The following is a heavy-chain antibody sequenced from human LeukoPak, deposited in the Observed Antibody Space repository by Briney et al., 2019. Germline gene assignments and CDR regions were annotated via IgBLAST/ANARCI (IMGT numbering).Heavy chain of an antibody. V-gene: IGHV3-48*04. CDR2: IEYSSSSI. J-gene: IGHJ4*02. D-gene: IGHD5-24*01. CDR3: ATTITTVLDY. CDR1: GFTFSSYS. Sequence: GGPLRLSCAASGFTFSSYSMNWVRQAPGKGLEWVSYIEYSSSSIYYADSVKGRFTISRDNAKNSLYLQMNSLRAEDTAVYYCATTITTVLDYWGQGTLVTVSS.